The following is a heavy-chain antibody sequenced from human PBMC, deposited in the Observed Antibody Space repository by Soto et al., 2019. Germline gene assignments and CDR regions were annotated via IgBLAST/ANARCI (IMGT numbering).Heavy chain of an antibody. CDR2: ISGSGGDT. J-gene: IGHJ4*02. CDR1: GFTFSSYA. Sequence: EVQLLESGGGLVQPGGSLRLSCAASGFTFSSYAMNWVHQAPGKGLEWVSTISGSGGDTYYADSVKGRFSISRDNSKYTLSLQMDSLRAEDTAVYYCAKGGRSSSGLDFDYWGQGTLVTVSS. V-gene: IGHV3-23*01. CDR3: AKGGRSSSGLDFDY. D-gene: IGHD6-6*01.